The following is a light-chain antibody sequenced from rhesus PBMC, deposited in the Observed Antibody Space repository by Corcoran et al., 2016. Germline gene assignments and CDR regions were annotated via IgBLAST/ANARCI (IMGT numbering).Light chain of an antibody. CDR2: GAS. V-gene: IGKV3-24*04. CDR3: QQSSNLWT. CDR1: QSVGSY. J-gene: IGKJ1*01. Sequence: ETVVTQSPATLSLSPGERATLSCRASQSVGSYLAWYQPKPGQAPSLLIYGASSRATGIPDRFSGSGSGTDFTLTISSLEPEDVGVYYCQQSSNLWTFGQGTKVEIK.